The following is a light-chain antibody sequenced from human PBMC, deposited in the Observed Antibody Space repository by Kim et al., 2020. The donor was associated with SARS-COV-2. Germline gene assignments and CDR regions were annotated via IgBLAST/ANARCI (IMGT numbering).Light chain of an antibody. Sequence: PGQRVTISCSGSSSNLGSNTVNWYQQLPGTAPKLLIYSNNQRPSGVPDRFSGSKSGTSASLAISGLQSEDEADYYCAAWDDSLKGVFGGGTQLTVL. CDR2: SNN. V-gene: IGLV1-44*01. CDR1: SSNLGSNT. J-gene: IGLJ2*01. CDR3: AAWDDSLKGV.